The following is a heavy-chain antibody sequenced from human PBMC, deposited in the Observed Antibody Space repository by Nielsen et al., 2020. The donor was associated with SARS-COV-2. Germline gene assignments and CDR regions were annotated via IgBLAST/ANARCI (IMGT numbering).Heavy chain of an antibody. V-gene: IGHV3-33*08. Sequence: GGSLRLSCAASGFTFSTFGMHWVRQAPGKGLEWVAVIWFDGSSEDYADSVKGRFTISRDNSKNTLFLQKNSLRAEDTAVYYCVRDLRGREFDYWGQGTPVIVSP. CDR2: IWFDGSSE. CDR1: GFTFSTFG. J-gene: IGHJ4*02. CDR3: VRDLRGREFDY. D-gene: IGHD1-26*01.